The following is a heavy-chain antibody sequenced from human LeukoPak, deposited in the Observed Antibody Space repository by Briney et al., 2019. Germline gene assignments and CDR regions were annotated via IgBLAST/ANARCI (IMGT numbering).Heavy chain of an antibody. CDR3: ARGTYGYYMDV. CDR1: NYSISSSLY. D-gene: IGHD4-17*01. Sequence: PSETLSLTCSGSNYSISSSLYWGWLRQPLGKGLEWIGSIYRSGSTFYNLSLKSRVTISLDTSKNQFSLKLSSVTAADTAVYFCARGTYGYYMDVWGKGTTVTVSS. V-gene: IGHV4-38-2*02. CDR2: IYRSGST. J-gene: IGHJ6*03.